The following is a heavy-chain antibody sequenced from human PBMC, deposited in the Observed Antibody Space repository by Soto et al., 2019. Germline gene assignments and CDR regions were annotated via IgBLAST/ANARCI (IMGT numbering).Heavy chain of an antibody. CDR3: AKILSTVTTYYYGMDA. CDR2: ISGSGDKT. J-gene: IGHJ6*02. V-gene: IGHV3-23*01. CDR1: GFSFSTYP. D-gene: IGHD4-17*01. Sequence: GGSLRLSCAASGFSFSTYPMVWVRQAPGKRLEAVSSISGSGDKTYYKDSVKGRFTISRDNSKNTVDLQMNSLRPEDTAVYYCAKILSTVTTYYYGMDAWGQGTTVTVSS.